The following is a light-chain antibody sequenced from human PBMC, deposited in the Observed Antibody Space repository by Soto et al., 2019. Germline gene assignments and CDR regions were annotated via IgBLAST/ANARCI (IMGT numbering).Light chain of an antibody. J-gene: IGKJ1*01. Sequence: DIQMTQSPSTLSASLGDRVTITWRASQSISSWLAWYQQKPGKAPKLLIYDVSSLESGVSSRFSGSGSGTEFSLTISSLKPDDSATYYCQQYNTFWTFGQGTKVDIK. CDR1: QSISSW. CDR2: DVS. V-gene: IGKV1-5*01. CDR3: QQYNTFWT.